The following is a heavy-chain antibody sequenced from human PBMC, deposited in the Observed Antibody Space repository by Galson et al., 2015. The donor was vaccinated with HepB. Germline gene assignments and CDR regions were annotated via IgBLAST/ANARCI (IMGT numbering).Heavy chain of an antibody. CDR2: ISYDGSNK. Sequence: SLRLSCAASGFTFSSYAMHWVRQAPGKGLEWVAVISYDGSNKYYADSVKGRFTLSRDNSKNTLYLQMNSLRAEDTAVYYCARELGVQYDFWSGYYYNWFDPWGQGTLVTVSS. J-gene: IGHJ5*02. CDR1: GFTFSSYA. D-gene: IGHD3-3*01. CDR3: ARELGVQYDFWSGYYYNWFDP. V-gene: IGHV3-30*04.